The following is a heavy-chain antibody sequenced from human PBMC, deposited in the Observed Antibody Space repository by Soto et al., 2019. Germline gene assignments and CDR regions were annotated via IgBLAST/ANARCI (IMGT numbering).Heavy chain of an antibody. Sequence: SETLSLTCAVYGGSFSGYYWSWIRQPPGKGLEWIGEINHSGSTNYNPSLKSRVTISVETSKIQFSLKLSSVTAADTAVYYCARGLRGTNQLLFPSWFDPWGQGTLVTVSS. CDR1: GGSFSGYY. CDR3: ARGLRGTNQLLFPSWFDP. CDR2: INHSGST. V-gene: IGHV4-34*01. D-gene: IGHD2-2*01. J-gene: IGHJ5*02.